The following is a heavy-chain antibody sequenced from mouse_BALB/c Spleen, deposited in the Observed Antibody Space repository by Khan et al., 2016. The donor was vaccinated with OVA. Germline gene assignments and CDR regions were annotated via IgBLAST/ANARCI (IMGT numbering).Heavy chain of an antibody. V-gene: IGHV1-77*01. CDR1: GYIFIDYN. D-gene: IGHD1-1*02. CDR2: ISPGSGNT. Sequence: QVQLQQSGTELARPGASVKLSCKASGYIFIDYNINWVKQRTGQGLEWIGEISPGSGNTYYNEKFKGKATLTADKSSSTAYMQLSSLTSEDSAVYFCARGWCSWFPYWGQGTLVTVSA. J-gene: IGHJ3*01. CDR3: ARGWCSWFPY.